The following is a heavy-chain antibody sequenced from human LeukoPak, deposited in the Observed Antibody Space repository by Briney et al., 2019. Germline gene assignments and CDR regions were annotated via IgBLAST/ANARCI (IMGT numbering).Heavy chain of an antibody. V-gene: IGHV3-7*01. Sequence: GGSLRLSCAASGFTFSRYWMSWVRQAPGKGLEWVANIKQDGSGKFCVDSVKGRFTISRDNAKNSLYLQMNSLRAEDTAVYYCARDHAIAVAEWFDPWGQGTLVTVSS. CDR1: GFTFSRYW. D-gene: IGHD6-19*01. CDR2: IKQDGSGK. CDR3: ARDHAIAVAEWFDP. J-gene: IGHJ5*02.